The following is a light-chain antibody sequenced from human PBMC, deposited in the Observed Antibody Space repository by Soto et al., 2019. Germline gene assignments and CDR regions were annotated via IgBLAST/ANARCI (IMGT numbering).Light chain of an antibody. J-gene: IGKJ1*01. V-gene: IGKV3-20*01. Sequence: EIVLTQSPGTLSLSPGERGTLSCRASQSVSSNYLAWYQQKPGQAPRLLIYSAFSRATGIPDRFSGSGSGRDFTLTISILYLEDFPVYYGQYYGSSPWAFGQGTKVEIK. CDR1: QSVSSNY. CDR3: QYYGSSPWA. CDR2: SAF.